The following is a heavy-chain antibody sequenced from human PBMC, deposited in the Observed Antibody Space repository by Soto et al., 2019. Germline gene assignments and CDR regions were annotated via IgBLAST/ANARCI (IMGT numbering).Heavy chain of an antibody. Sequence: QVQLVQSGAEVKKPGASVKVSCKASGYTFTSYDINWVRQATGQGLEWMGWMNPNSGNTGYAQKFQGRVTMTRNTSISTAYMELSSLRSEDTAVYYCARSPPLRYYFWSGKPGWFDPWGQGTLVTVSS. CDR3: ARSPPLRYYFWSGKPGWFDP. D-gene: IGHD3-3*01. J-gene: IGHJ5*02. V-gene: IGHV1-8*01. CDR2: MNPNSGNT. CDR1: GYTFTSYD.